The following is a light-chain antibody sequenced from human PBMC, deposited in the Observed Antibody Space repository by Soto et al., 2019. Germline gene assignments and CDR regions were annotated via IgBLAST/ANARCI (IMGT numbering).Light chain of an antibody. V-gene: IGKV3-20*01. J-gene: IGKJ3*01. Sequence: EIVLTQSPGTLSLSPGERATLSCRASQSVSSSYLAWFQQRPGQAPRLLIYGASSRATGIPDRFSGSGSGPDFTLAISRLEPEDFAVYYCQYGSSPVTFGRATKVDVK. CDR3: QYGSSPVT. CDR1: QSVSSSY. CDR2: GAS.